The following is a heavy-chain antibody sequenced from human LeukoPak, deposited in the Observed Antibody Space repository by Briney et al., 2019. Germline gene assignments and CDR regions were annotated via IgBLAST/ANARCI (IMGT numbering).Heavy chain of an antibody. CDR3: ARSAARLRYYYAMDV. J-gene: IGHJ6*02. CDR2: IYSGDSGVST. V-gene: IGHV3-53*04. D-gene: IGHD6-6*01. CDR1: GFSVSNTY. Sequence: PGGSLRLSCAASGFSVSNTYMSWVRQAPGKGLEWVSVIYSGDSGVSTYYADSVKGRFTISRHNSKNTLYLQMSSLRAEDTAVYFGARSAARLRYYYAMDVWGQGTTVTVCS.